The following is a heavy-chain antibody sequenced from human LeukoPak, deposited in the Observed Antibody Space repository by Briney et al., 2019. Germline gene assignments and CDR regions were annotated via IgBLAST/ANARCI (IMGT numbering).Heavy chain of an antibody. CDR1: GFTFSSYS. Sequence: AGGSLRLSCAASGFTFSSYSMNWVRQAPGKGLEWVSSISSSSSYIYYADSVKGRFTISRDNAKSSLYLQMNSLRAEDTAVYYCARDWYSSSWYGWRVYDFWGQGTLVTVSS. CDR3: ARDWYSSSWYGWRVYDF. V-gene: IGHV3-21*01. D-gene: IGHD6-13*01. J-gene: IGHJ4*02. CDR2: ISSSSSYI.